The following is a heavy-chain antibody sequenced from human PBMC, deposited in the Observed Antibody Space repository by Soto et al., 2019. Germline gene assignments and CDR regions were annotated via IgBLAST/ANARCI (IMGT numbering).Heavy chain of an antibody. CDR1: GGTFSSYA. CDR2: IIPIFGTA. Sequence: QVQLVQSGAEVKKPGSSVKVSCEASGGTFSSYAISWVRQAPGQGLEWMGGIIPIFGTANYAQKFQGRVTITADESTSTAYMELSSLRSEDTAVYYCARTSLVRYFDWLLGIYYFDYWGQGTLVTVSS. CDR3: ARTSLVRYFDWLLGIYYFDY. D-gene: IGHD3-9*01. J-gene: IGHJ4*02. V-gene: IGHV1-69*01.